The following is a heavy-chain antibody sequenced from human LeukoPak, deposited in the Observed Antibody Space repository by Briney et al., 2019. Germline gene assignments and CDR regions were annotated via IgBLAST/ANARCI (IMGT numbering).Heavy chain of an antibody. CDR1: GGSFSGYY. J-gene: IGHJ4*02. CDR2: INHSGST. Sequence: SETLSLTCAVYGGSFSGYYWSWIRQPPGKGLEWIGEINHSGSTNYNPSLKSRVTISVDTSKNQFSLKLSSVTAADTAVYYCARDRPRGDWGAFDYWGQGTLVTVSS. CDR3: ARDRPRGDWGAFDY. V-gene: IGHV4-34*01. D-gene: IGHD2-21*02.